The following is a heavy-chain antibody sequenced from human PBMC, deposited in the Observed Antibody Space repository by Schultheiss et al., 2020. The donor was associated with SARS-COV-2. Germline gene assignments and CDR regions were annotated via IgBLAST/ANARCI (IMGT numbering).Heavy chain of an antibody. J-gene: IGHJ4*02. V-gene: IGHV3-48*03. D-gene: IGHD5-12*01. CDR1: GFTFSSYD. CDR3: ARDGGYDSIDY. CDR2: ISSSGSTI. Sequence: GGSLRLSCAASGFTFSSYDMNWVRQAPGKGLEWISYISSSGSTIYYADSVKGRFTISRDNAKNSLYLQMNSLRAEDTAVYYCARDGGYDSIDYWGQGTLVTVSS.